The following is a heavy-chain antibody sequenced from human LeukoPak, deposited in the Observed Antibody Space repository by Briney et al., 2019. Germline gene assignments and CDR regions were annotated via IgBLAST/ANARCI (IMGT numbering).Heavy chain of an antibody. V-gene: IGHV4-4*09. CDR3: AGAYSRSYSHFDD. D-gene: IGHD1-26*01. J-gene: IGHJ4*02. CDR1: GGSLSGYY. CDR2: IYTSGST. Sequence: SETLSLTCTVSGGSLSGYYWSWIRQPPGKGLEWIGYIYTSGSTNYNPSLKSRVTISVDTSKNQFSLRLSSVTAADTAMYFCAGAYSRSYSHFDDWGQGTLVTVSS.